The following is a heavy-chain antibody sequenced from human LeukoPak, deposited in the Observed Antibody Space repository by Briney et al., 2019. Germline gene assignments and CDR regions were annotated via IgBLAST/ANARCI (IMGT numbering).Heavy chain of an antibody. CDR3: AKEDYSSSFDY. V-gene: IGHV3-30*02. D-gene: IGHD4-11*01. CDR2: IWYGGSNK. J-gene: IGHJ4*02. CDR1: GFTFSSYG. Sequence: GGSLRLSCAASGFTFSSYGMHWVRQAPGKGLEWVAVIWYGGSNKYYADSVKGRFTISRDNFKNTLYLQMNSLRAEDTAVYYCAKEDYSSSFDYWGQGTLVTVSS.